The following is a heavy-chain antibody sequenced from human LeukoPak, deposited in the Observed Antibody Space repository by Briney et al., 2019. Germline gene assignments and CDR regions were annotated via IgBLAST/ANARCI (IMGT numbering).Heavy chain of an antibody. D-gene: IGHD3-3*01. CDR2: ISGSGGST. CDR3: AKGTLIFGVVIDAFDI. J-gene: IGHJ3*02. CDR1: GFTFSSYA. V-gene: IGHV3-23*01. Sequence: TGGSLRLSCAASGFTFSSYAMSWVRQAPGKGLEWVSAISGSGGSTYYADSVKGRFTISRDNSKNTLYLQMNSLRAEDTAVYYCAKGTLIFGVVIDAFDIWGQGTMVTVSS.